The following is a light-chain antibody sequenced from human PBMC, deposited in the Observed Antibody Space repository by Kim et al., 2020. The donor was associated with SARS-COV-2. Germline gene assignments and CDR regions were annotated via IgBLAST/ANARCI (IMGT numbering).Light chain of an antibody. CDR2: DAS. CDR3: QQYDDLFALT. Sequence: DNQMTQSPSSLSASVGDRVTITCQASQDISHYLNWYQQKPGKAPKLLIYDASNLQTGVPSRFSGTGSGTDFTFTISSLQPEDLATYYCQQYDDLFALTFGGGTKVDIK. V-gene: IGKV1-33*01. CDR1: QDISHY. J-gene: IGKJ4*01.